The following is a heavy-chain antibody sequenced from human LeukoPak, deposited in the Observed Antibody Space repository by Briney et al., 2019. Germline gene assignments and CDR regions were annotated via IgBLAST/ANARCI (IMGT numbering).Heavy chain of an antibody. Sequence: TSGESLKISCKGSGYSFTSYWIGWVRQMPGKGLEWMGIIYPGDSDTRYSPSFQGQVTISADKSISTAYLQWSSLKASDTAMYYYARLPGSSSWLGWFDPWGQGTLVTVSS. CDR3: ARLPGSSSWLGWFDP. V-gene: IGHV5-51*03. CDR1: GYSFTSYW. D-gene: IGHD6-13*01. CDR2: IYPGDSDT. J-gene: IGHJ5*02.